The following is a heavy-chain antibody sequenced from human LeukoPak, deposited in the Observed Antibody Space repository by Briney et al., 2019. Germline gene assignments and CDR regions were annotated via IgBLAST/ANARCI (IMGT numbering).Heavy chain of an antibody. D-gene: IGHD6-13*01. V-gene: IGHV3-74*01. CDR2: INGVGSST. Sequence: SGGSLRLSCAASGFTFSSYWMHWVRQAPGKGLVWVSRINGVGSSTSYADSVKGRFTISRDNAKNTLYLQMNSLRAEDTAVYYCARDRGSSCLDVWGKGTTVTVSS. J-gene: IGHJ6*04. CDR3: ARDRGSSCLDV. CDR1: GFTFSSYW.